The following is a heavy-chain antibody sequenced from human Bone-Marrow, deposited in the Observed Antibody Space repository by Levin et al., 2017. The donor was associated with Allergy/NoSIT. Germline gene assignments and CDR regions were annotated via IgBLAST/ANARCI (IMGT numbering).Heavy chain of an antibody. CDR3: AKNLVTGTSRAYYFDY. J-gene: IGHJ4*02. CDR2: ISGSGDRT. D-gene: IGHD1-14*01. Sequence: GESLKISCAASGFTFSNYAMTWVRQAPGKGLEWVSDISGSGDRTFYVGSVKGRFTISRDNSKNALYLEMNSLRAEDTAIYYCAKNLVTGTSRAYYFDYWGRGTLVTVSS. CDR1: GFTFSNYA. V-gene: IGHV3-23*01.